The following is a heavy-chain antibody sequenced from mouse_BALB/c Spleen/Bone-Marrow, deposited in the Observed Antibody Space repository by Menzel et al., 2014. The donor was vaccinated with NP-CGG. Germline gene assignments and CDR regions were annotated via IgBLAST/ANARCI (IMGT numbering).Heavy chain of an antibody. CDR1: GYSFTGYY. V-gene: IGHV1S34*01. CDR3: ARGDGYYVDFDY. CDR2: ISCYNGAA. Sequence: LVKTGASVKISCKASGYSFTGYYMHWVKQSHGKSLEWIGYISCYNGAASYNQKFKGKATFTVDTSSSTAYMQFNSLTSEDSAVYYCARGDGYYVDFDYRPQATTLTFTS. J-gene: IGHJ2*01. D-gene: IGHD2-3*01.